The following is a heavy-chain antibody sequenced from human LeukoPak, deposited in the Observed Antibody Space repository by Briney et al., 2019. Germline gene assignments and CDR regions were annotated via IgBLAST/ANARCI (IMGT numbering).Heavy chain of an antibody. V-gene: IGHV4-4*09. CDR2: IYTTGST. CDR3: ARHAGPYNWNYGFFDY. Sequence: SETLSLTCTVSGGSISSYYWSWIRQPPGKGLEWIGYIYTTGSTNYNPSLKGRVTISVDTSKNQFSLKLSSVTAPDTAVYYCARHAGPYNWNYGFFDYWGQGTLVTVSS. D-gene: IGHD1-7*01. J-gene: IGHJ4*02. CDR1: GGSISSYY.